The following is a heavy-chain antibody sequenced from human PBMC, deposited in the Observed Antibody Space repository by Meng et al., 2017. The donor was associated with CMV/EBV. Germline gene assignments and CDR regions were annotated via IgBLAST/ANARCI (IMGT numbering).Heavy chain of an antibody. V-gene: IGHV1-46*01. J-gene: IGHJ4*02. CDR1: GYTFTSYY. D-gene: IGHD5-18*01. CDR3: ARGWIQLWLMGY. Sequence: ASVKVSCKASGYTFTSYYMHWVRQAPGQGLEWMGIINPSGGSTSYAQKFQGRVTMTRDTSTSTVYMELSRLRSDDTAVYYCARGWIQLWLMGYWGQGTLVTVSS. CDR2: INPSGGST.